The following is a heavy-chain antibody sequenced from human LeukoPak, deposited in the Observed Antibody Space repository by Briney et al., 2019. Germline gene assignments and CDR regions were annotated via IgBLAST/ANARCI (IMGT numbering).Heavy chain of an antibody. J-gene: IGHJ4*02. D-gene: IGHD6-19*01. CDR1: GYRFTTDMYT. CDR3: VRDSDSSGWSWVY. V-gene: IGHV1-3*01. CDR2: INAGNGNT. Sequence: GASVKVSCKASGYRFTTDMYTIHWLRQAPGHRLEWMGWINAGNGNTKYSQKFQGRVTITGDTSARTVYMEVSSLVSEDTAVYYCVRDSDSSGWSWVYWGQGTLVTVSS.